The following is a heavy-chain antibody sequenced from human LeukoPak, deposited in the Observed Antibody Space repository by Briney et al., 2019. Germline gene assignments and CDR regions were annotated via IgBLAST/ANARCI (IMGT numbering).Heavy chain of an antibody. D-gene: IGHD3-9*01. J-gene: IGHJ2*01. CDR1: GFTFSSYA. CDR2: ISGSGGST. Sequence: GGSLRLSCAASGFTFSSYAMSWVRQAPGKGLEWVSAISGSGGSTYYADSVKGRFTISRDNSKNTLYLQMNSLRAEDTAVYYCARSPKLRYFDWGTNWYFDLWGRGTLVTVSS. CDR3: ARSPKLRYFDWGTNWYFDL. V-gene: IGHV3-23*01.